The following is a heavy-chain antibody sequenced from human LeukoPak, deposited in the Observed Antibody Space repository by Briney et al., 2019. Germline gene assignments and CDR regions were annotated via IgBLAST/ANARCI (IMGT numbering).Heavy chain of an antibody. CDR2: SSSSRSHI. CDR1: GFIFSSYS. J-gene: IGHJ1*01. Sequence: GGSVSLFCAPSGFIFSSYSMNWVRQAPGEGMQWVSSSSSSRSHIYYAHSVKGRFTITRDNAKNSLYLQMNRLRAEDTAVYDCSRDAHGVYDVFAEYFQHWGQGTLVNVSS. V-gene: IGHV3-21*01. CDR3: SRDAHGVYDVFAEYFQH. D-gene: IGHD5/OR15-5a*01.